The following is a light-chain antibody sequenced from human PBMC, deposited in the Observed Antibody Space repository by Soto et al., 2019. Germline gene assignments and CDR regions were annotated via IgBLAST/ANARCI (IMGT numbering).Light chain of an antibody. CDR2: GAS. V-gene: IGKV3-20*01. Sequence: EIVLTQSPGTLSLSPGERATLSCRASQSVSSINLAWYQQKPGQAPRLLIYGASSRATGIPDRFSGSGSGTDFTLTISRLEPEDFAVDYCQQYGSSPFTFGPGTKVDIK. CDR3: QQYGSSPFT. J-gene: IGKJ3*01. CDR1: QSVSSIN.